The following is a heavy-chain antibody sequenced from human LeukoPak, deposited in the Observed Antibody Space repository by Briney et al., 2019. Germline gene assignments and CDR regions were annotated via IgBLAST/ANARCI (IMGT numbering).Heavy chain of an antibody. D-gene: IGHD3-3*01. V-gene: IGHV5-51*01. J-gene: IGHJ5*02. Sequence: GESLKISCKGSGYSFTSYWIGWVRQMPGKGLEWMGIIYPGDSDTRYSPSFQGQVTISADKSISTAYLQWSSLKASDTAMYYCARLPTREWFPAPNWFDPWGQGTLVTVSS. CDR2: IYPGDSDT. CDR1: GYSFTSYW. CDR3: ARLPTREWFPAPNWFDP.